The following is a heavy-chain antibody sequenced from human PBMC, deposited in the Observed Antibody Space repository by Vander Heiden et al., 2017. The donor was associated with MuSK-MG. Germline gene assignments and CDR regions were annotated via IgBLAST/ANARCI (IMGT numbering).Heavy chain of an antibody. V-gene: IGHV1-69*01. CDR3: GNVYGSGSYYFDY. J-gene: IGHJ4*02. D-gene: IGHD3-10*01. CDR1: GGTLRSYA. CDR2: IIPIFGTA. Sequence: QVQLVQPGAEVKKPGSSVKVSCKASGGTLRSYAISWVRQAPGQGLEWMGGIIPIFGTANYAQKFQGRVTITADESTSTAYMELSSLRSEDTAVYYCGNVYGSGSYYFDYWGQGTLVTVSS.